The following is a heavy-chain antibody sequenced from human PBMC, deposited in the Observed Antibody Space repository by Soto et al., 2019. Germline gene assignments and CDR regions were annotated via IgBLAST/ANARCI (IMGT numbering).Heavy chain of an antibody. Sequence: SETLSLTCTVSGGSISSGGYYWSWIRQHPGKGLEWFGYIYYSGSTYYNPSLKSRVTISVDTSKNQFSLKLSSVTAADTAVYYCASTPDVGDFDYWGQGTLVTVSS. D-gene: IGHD2-15*01. CDR2: IYYSGST. J-gene: IGHJ4*02. CDR3: ASTPDVGDFDY. CDR1: GGSISSGGYY. V-gene: IGHV4-31*03.